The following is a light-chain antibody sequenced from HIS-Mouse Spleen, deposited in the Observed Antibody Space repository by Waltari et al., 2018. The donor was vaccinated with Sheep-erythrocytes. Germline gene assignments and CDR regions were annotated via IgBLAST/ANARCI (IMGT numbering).Light chain of an antibody. CDR2: QDS. CDR1: KLGDKY. J-gene: IGLJ1*01. V-gene: IGLV3-1*01. Sequence: SYELTQPPSVSVSPGQTASITCYGDKLGDKYACWYQQKPAQSPVLVIYQDSKRPSGIPERFSGSNSGNTATLTISGTQAMDEADYYCQAWDSSTYVFGTGTKVTVL. CDR3: QAWDSSTYV.